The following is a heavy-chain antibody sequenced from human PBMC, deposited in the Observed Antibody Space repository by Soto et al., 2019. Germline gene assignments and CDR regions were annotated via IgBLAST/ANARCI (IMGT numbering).Heavy chain of an antibody. Sequence: QVQLVESGGGVVQPGRSLRLSCAASGFTFSSYAMHWVRQAPGKGLEWVAVISYDGSNKYYAHSVKGRFTISRDNSKNTLYLQMNSLGAEDTAVYYCARVAVEMATIHVFDYWGQGTLVTVSS. J-gene: IGHJ4*02. CDR2: ISYDGSNK. D-gene: IGHD5-12*01. CDR1: GFTFSSYA. CDR3: ARVAVEMATIHVFDY. V-gene: IGHV3-30-3*01.